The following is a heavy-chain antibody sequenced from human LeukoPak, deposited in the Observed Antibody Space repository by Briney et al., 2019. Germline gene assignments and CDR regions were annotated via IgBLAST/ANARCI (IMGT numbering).Heavy chain of an antibody. CDR1: GYSFTSYW. CDR3: ARQVTMVRGANWFDP. CDR2: IYPGDSDT. J-gene: IGHJ5*02. D-gene: IGHD3-10*01. V-gene: IGHV5-51*01. Sequence: GESLKISCKGSGYSFTSYWIGWVRQMPGKGLEWMGIIYPGDSDTRYSPSFQGQVTISVDKSISTAYLQWSSLKASDTAMYYCARQVTMVRGANWFDPWGQGTLVTVSS.